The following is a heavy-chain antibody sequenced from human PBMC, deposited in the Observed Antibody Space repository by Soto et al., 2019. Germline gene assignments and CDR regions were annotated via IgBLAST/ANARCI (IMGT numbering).Heavy chain of an antibody. Sequence: PGESLKISCAASGFTFSSYGMHWVRQAPGKGLEWVAVIWYDGSNKYYADSVKGRFTISRDNSKNTLYLQMNSLRAEDTAVYYCARDHSGSYPWYYYGMDVWGQGTTVTVSS. CDR1: GFTFSSYG. V-gene: IGHV3-33*01. CDR3: ARDHSGSYPWYYYGMDV. J-gene: IGHJ6*02. D-gene: IGHD1-26*01. CDR2: IWYDGSNK.